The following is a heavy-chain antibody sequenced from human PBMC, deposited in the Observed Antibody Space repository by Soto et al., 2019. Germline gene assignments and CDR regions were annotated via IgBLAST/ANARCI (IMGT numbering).Heavy chain of an antibody. CDR1: GGTFSSYA. D-gene: IGHD6-13*01. CDR3: ARAHGSSWYNWFDP. CDR2: IIPLFGTT. J-gene: IGHJ5*02. Sequence: ASVKVSCKASGGTFSSYAISWVRQAPGRGLEWMGGIIPLFGTTNYAQKFRGRVTVTADESTSTVYMEVRSLRFEDTAVYYCARAHGSSWYNWFDPWGQGTLVTVSS. V-gene: IGHV1-69*13.